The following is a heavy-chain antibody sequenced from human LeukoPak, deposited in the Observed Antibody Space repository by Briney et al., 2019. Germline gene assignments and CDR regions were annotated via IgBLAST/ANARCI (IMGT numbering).Heavy chain of an antibody. Sequence: GGSLRLSCAASGFTFSSYGMHWVRQAPGKGLEWVAVIWYDGSNKYYADSVKGRFTISRDNSKNTLYLQMNSLRAEDTAVYYCASEGYSGYDSPGNGMDVWGQGTTVTVS. J-gene: IGHJ6*02. CDR1: GFTFSSYG. CDR3: ASEGYSGYDSPGNGMDV. CDR2: IWYDGSNK. D-gene: IGHD5-12*01. V-gene: IGHV3-33*01.